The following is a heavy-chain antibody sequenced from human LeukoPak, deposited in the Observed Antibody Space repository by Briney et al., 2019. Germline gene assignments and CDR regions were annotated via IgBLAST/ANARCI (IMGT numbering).Heavy chain of an antibody. CDR3: ARKEMAPN. V-gene: IGHV3-30*03. CDR2: ISYDGSNK. CDR1: GFTFCAYD. Sequence: SGGPLRLSCAASGFTFCAYDMHWLPQAPGKGREGVAVISYDGSNKYYADSVKGRFTISRDNSKNTLYLQMNSLRAEDRAVYYCARKEMAPNWGQGTLVTVSS. D-gene: IGHD5-24*01. J-gene: IGHJ4*02.